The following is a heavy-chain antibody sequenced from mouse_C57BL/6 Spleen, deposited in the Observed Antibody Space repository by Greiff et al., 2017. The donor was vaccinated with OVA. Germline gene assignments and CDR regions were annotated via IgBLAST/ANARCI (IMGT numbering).Heavy chain of an antibody. V-gene: IGHV1-59*01. J-gene: IGHJ1*03. D-gene: IGHD1-1*01. Sequence: VQLQQPGAELVRPGTSVKLSCKASGYTFTSYWMHWVKQRPGQGLEWIGVIDPSDSYTNYNHKFKGKATLTVDTSSSTAYMQLSSLTSEDSAVYYCARGYYGSSYPYWYFDVWGTGTTVTVSS. CDR3: ARGYYGSSYPYWYFDV. CDR2: IDPSDSYT. CDR1: GYTFTSYW.